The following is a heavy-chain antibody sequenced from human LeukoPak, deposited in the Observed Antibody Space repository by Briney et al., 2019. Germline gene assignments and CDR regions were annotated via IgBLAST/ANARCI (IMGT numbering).Heavy chain of an antibody. CDR2: IHGSSGRT. CDR3: AKDQGSYSSSWFSDR. V-gene: IGHV3-23*01. Sequence: GGSLRVSCAASGFTFSAYAMNWVRQAPGRGLEWVSAIHGSSGRTYYVDSVRGRFTISRDNSQNTLYLQMNNLRVEDTALYYCAKDQGSYSSSWFSDRWGQGTLVTVSS. D-gene: IGHD6-13*01. J-gene: IGHJ4*02. CDR1: GFTFSAYA.